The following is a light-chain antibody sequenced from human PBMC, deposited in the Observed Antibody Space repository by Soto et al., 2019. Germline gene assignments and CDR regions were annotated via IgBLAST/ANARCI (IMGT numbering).Light chain of an antibody. V-gene: IGLV2-14*01. CDR2: EVS. J-gene: IGLJ1*01. CDR3: NSYTSSNTLDV. Sequence: QAVVTQPASVSGSPGQSITISCTGTSSDVGGYNYVSWYQQHPGKAPKLMIYEVSNRPSGVSNRFSGSKSGNTASLTISGLQAEDEADYYCNSYTSSNTLDVFGTGTKVTVL. CDR1: SSDVGGYNY.